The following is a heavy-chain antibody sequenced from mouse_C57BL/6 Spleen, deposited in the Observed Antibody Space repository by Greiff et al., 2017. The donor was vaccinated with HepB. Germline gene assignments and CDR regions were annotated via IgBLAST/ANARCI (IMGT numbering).Heavy chain of an antibody. CDR1: GFSLTSYG. J-gene: IGHJ2*01. Sequence: QVQLKQSGPGLVAPSQSLSITCTVSGFSLTSYGVHWVRQPPGKGLEWLGVIWAGGSTNYNSALMSRLSISKDNSKSQVFLKMNSLQTDDTAMDYCARLEDIWGQGTTLTGSS. V-gene: IGHV2-9*02. CDR2: IWAGGST. D-gene: IGHD1-3*01. CDR3: ARLEDI.